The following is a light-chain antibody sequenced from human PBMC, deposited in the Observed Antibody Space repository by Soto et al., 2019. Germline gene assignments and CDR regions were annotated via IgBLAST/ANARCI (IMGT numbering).Light chain of an antibody. Sequence: QSALAQPDSVSASLGESITISCTGTNTDIGGYNYVSWYQQPPGKAPKLVIYDVTSRPSGIPNRFSGSKSGFTASLTISGLQAEDDAHYFCSSYRAYRTIEVFGTGTKVTVL. CDR2: DVT. CDR1: NTDIGGYNY. J-gene: IGLJ1*01. V-gene: IGLV2-14*03. CDR3: SSYRAYRTIEV.